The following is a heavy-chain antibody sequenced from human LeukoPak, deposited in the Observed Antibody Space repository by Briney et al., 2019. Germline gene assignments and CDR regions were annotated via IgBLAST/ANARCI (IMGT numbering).Heavy chain of an antibody. D-gene: IGHD3-3*01. J-gene: IGHJ4*02. Sequence: GGSLRLSCAASGFTVSSNYMSWVRQAPGKGLEWVSVIYSGGSTYYADSMKGRFTISRDNSKNTLYLQMNSLRAEDTAVYYCARDSHDFWSGFHDYWGQGTLVTVSS. V-gene: IGHV3-66*02. CDR3: ARDSHDFWSGFHDY. CDR2: IYSGGST. CDR1: GFTVSSNY.